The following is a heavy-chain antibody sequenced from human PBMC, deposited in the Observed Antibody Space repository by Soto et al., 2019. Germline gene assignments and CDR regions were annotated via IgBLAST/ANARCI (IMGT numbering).Heavy chain of an antibody. D-gene: IGHD3-10*01. CDR3: ASQELLWFGELSKASYGMDV. V-gene: IGHV3-23*01. J-gene: IGHJ6*02. CDR1: GFTFSSYA. Sequence: PGGSLRLSCAASGFTFSSYAMGWVRQAPGKGLEWVSAISGSGGSTYYADSVKGRFTISRDNSKNTLYLQMNSLRAEDTAVYYCASQELLWFGELSKASYGMDVWGQGTTVTVSS. CDR2: ISGSGGST.